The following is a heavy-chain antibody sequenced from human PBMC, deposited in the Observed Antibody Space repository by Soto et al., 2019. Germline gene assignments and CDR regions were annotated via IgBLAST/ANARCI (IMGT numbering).Heavy chain of an antibody. D-gene: IGHD3-3*01. CDR1: AFTFGDYA. Sequence: GGSLRLSCTASAFTFGDYAMSWVRQAPGKGLEWVGFIRSKAYGGTTEYAASVKGRFTISRDDSKSIAYLQMNSLKTEDTAVYYCTRYYDFWSGSWGYYYGMDVWGQGTTVTVSS. J-gene: IGHJ6*02. CDR3: TRYYDFWSGSWGYYYGMDV. V-gene: IGHV3-49*04. CDR2: IRSKAYGGTT.